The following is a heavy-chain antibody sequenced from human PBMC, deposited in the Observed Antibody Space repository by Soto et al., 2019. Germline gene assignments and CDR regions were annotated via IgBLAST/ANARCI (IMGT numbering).Heavy chain of an antibody. D-gene: IGHD3-22*01. CDR1: GYTFTSYD. Sequence: ASVKVSCKASGYTFTSYDISWVRQAPGQGLEWMGWISTYNGNTNYAQKLQGRVTMTTDTSTSTAYMELRSLRSDDTAVYYCARGYYDSRGYSEPFDSWGQGTLVTVSS. V-gene: IGHV1-18*01. CDR2: ISTYNGNT. CDR3: ARGYYDSRGYSEPFDS. J-gene: IGHJ4*02.